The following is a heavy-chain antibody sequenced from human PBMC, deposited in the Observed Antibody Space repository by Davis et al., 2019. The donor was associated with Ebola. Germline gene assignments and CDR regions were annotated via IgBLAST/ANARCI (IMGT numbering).Heavy chain of an antibody. CDR2: IYPGDSDT. V-gene: IGHV5-51*01. D-gene: IGHD3-22*01. Sequence: GESLKISCKGSGYSFTSYWIAWVRQMPGKGLEWMGIIYPGDSDTRYSPSFRGQVTISADKSFSTAYLQWSGLKASDTAMYYCARHILDYYDSSGYLQAWGNAFDIWGQGTMVTVSS. CDR1: GYSFTSYW. CDR3: ARHILDYYDSSGYLQAWGNAFDI. J-gene: IGHJ3*02.